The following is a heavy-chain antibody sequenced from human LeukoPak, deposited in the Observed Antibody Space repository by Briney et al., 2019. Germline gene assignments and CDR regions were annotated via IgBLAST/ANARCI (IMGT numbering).Heavy chain of an antibody. CDR1: GFTFSSYS. J-gene: IGHJ4*02. V-gene: IGHV3-21*01. CDR2: ISSSSSYI. CDR3: ANMEVRGVNPYPFDY. D-gene: IGHD3-10*01. Sequence: GGSLRLSCAASGFTFSSYSMNWVRQAPGKGLEWVSSISSSSSYIYYADSVKGRFTISRDNAKNSLYLRMNSLRAEDTAVYYCANMEVRGVNPYPFDYWGQGTLVTVSS.